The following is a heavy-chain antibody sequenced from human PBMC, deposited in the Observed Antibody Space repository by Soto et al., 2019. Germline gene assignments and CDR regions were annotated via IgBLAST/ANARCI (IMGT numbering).Heavy chain of an antibody. V-gene: IGHV1-46*03. J-gene: IGHJ4*02. CDR2: INPSGGGT. Sequence: QVQLVQSGAEVKKPGASVKVSCKASGYTFTSYYMHWVRQAPGQGLEWMGIINPSGGGTSYAQKLQGRVTMTSDTSTSTVYMELSSLRSEDTAVYYCTRARCGGGSCYRVDYWGQGTLVTVSS. CDR3: TRARCGGGSCYRVDY. CDR1: GYTFTSYY. D-gene: IGHD2-15*01.